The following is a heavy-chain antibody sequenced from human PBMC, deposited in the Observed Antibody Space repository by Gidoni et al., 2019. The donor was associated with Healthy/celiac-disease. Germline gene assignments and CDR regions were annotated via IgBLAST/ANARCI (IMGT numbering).Heavy chain of an antibody. Sequence: QVQLQESGPGLVKPSQTLSLTCTVSGGSISSGGYYWSWIRQHPGKGLEWIGYIYYSGSTYYNPSLKSLVSISVDTSKNQFSLKLSSVTAADTAVYYCARERTPYGMDVWGQGTTVTVSS. V-gene: IGHV4-31*01. J-gene: IGHJ6*02. D-gene: IGHD1-1*01. CDR2: IYYSGST. CDR1: GGSISSGGYY. CDR3: ARERTPYGMDV.